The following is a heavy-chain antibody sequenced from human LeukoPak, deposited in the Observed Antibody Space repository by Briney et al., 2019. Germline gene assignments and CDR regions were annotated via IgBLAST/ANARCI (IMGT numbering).Heavy chain of an antibody. CDR1: GYTFTSYY. Sequence: GASVKVSCKASGYTFTSYYMHWVRQAPGQGLEWMGIINPSGGSTSYAQKFQGRVTLTRDTSTSTVYMELSSLRSEDTAVYYCARAGDGGDSSGRVAFVYYYYMDVWGKGTTVTVSS. D-gene: IGHD6-19*01. V-gene: IGHV1-46*01. J-gene: IGHJ6*03. CDR2: INPSGGST. CDR3: ARAGDGGDSSGRVAFVYYYYMDV.